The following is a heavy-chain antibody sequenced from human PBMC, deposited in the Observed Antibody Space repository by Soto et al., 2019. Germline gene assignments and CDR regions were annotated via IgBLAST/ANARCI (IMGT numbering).Heavy chain of an antibody. CDR2: MYNTGST. CDR1: GGTISRYY. D-gene: IGHD2-21*02. Sequence: QVQLQESGPGLVKPSETLSLTCTVSGGTISRYYWSWIRQPPGKGLEWIGYMYNTGSTVYNPSFKSRVTISVDTSKNKFALKLNSVTAADTAVYYCARDLWGYCGTDYYPLDDWGQGTTVTVSS. V-gene: IGHV4-59*01. J-gene: IGHJ6*02. CDR3: ARDLWGYCGTDYYPLDD.